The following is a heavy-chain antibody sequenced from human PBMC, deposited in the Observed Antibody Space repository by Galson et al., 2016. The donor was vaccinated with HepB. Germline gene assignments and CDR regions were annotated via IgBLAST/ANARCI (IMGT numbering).Heavy chain of an antibody. CDR2: IYYSGST. CDR3: ARWSYYDSGGDSFDI. Sequence: RQPPGKGLEWIGYIYYSGSTYYNPSLRSRVTISIDTSKSQFSLRLNSVTAADTAVYYCARWSYYDSGGDSFDIWGQGTMVTVSS. D-gene: IGHD3-22*01. J-gene: IGHJ3*02. V-gene: IGHV4-31*02.